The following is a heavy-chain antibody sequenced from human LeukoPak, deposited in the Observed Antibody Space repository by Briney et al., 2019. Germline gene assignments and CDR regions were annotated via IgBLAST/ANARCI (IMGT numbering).Heavy chain of an antibody. CDR1: GFTFSSYS. D-gene: IGHD5-12*01. V-gene: IGHV3-21*01. CDR3: AREIYSGYDRGDYFDY. J-gene: IGHJ4*02. Sequence: GGSLRLSCAASGFTFSSYSMNWVRQAPGEGLEWVSSISSSSSYIYYADSVKGRFTISRDNAKNSLYLQMNSLRAEDTAVYYCAREIYSGYDRGDYFDYWGQGTLVTVSS. CDR2: ISSSSSYI.